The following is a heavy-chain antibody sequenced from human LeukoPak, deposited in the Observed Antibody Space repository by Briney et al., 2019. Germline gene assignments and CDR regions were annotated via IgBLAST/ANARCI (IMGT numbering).Heavy chain of an antibody. V-gene: IGHV4-61*02. J-gene: IGHJ6*03. Sequence: SETLSLTCTVSGGSISSGSYYWSWLRQPAGKGLEWIGRIYTSGSTNYNPSLKSRVTISVDTSKNQFSLKLSSVTAADTAVYYCARDSVTMVRGVILYYMDVWGKGTTVTISS. CDR2: IYTSGST. CDR3: ARDSVTMVRGVILYYMDV. D-gene: IGHD3-10*01. CDR1: GGSISSGSYY.